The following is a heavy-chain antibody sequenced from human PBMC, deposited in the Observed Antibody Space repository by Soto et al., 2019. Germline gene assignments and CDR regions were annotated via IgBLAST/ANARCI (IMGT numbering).Heavy chain of an antibody. CDR1: GYSFTGYW. V-gene: IGHV5-51*01. CDR2: IYPADSGT. CDR3: VRLFGGSTWNQAPTDS. Sequence: PGESLKISCKASGYSFTGYWIAWVRQMPGKGLEWMGLIYPADSGTLYNPSFQGHVTFSVDRSITTAYLHWNSLKASDTAKYYCVRLFGGSTWNQAPTDSWGEGTPVTVS. J-gene: IGHJ4*02. D-gene: IGHD3-10*01.